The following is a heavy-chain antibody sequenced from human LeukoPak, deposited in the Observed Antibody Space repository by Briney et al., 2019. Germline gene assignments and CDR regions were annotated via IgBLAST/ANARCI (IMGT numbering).Heavy chain of an antibody. CDR3: ARAVGIRYFDWLSAYYFDY. J-gene: IGHJ4*02. V-gene: IGHV1-2*02. CDR1: AYTFSGYY. D-gene: IGHD3-9*01. CDR2: INFNSGGK. Sequence: ASVKVSCKASAYTFSGYYIHWVRQAPGQGLEWMGWINFNSGGKIFAEKFQGRVTMTRDTSISTAYMELSRLRSDDTAVYYCARAVGIRYFDWLSAYYFDYWGQGTLVTVSS.